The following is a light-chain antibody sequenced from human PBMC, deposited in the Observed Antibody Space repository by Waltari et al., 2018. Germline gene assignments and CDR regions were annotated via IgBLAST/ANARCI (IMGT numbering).Light chain of an antibody. J-gene: IGLJ3*02. CDR1: RGLNVGSSG. CDR2: YKSDSDK. V-gene: IGLV5-45*03. CDR3: AIWYSSFWV. Sequence: QAVLTQPSSLSASPGASASLPCTLRRGLNVGSSGIYWYQQKPGSPPQYLLRYKSDSDKKQGSGVPRRFSGSKDASANTGILFISGLQSEDEADYYCAIWYSSFWVFGGGTKLTVL.